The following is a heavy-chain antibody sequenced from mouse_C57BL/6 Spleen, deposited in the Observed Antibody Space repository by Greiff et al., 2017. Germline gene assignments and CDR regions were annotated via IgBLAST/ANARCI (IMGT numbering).Heavy chain of an antibody. CDR1: GFNIKNTY. Sequence: VTLKVSVAELVRPGASVKLSCTASGFNIKNTYMHWVKQRPEQGLEWIGRIDPANGNTKYAPQFPGKATITADTSSNTAYLQLSSLTSEDTAIEYWASTTVVATNFDGWGTGTTVTVSS. J-gene: IGHJ1*03. V-gene: IGHV14-3*01. D-gene: IGHD1-1*01. CDR2: IDPANGNT. CDR3: ASTTVVATNFDG.